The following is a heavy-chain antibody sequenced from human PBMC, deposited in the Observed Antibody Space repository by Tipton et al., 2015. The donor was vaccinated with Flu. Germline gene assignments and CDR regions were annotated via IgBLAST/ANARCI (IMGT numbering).Heavy chain of an antibody. J-gene: IGHJ4*02. D-gene: IGHD6-19*01. Sequence: TLSLTCTVSGDSMRSDYFWSWIRQTAGKGLEWIGRIHTSGSTNYNPSLKSRVTISVDTSKNLLSLKLSSVTAADTAVYYCARDVGSGWTNWGQGALVTVSS. CDR1: GDSMRSDYF. CDR3: ARDVGSGWTN. CDR2: IHTSGST. V-gene: IGHV4-61*02.